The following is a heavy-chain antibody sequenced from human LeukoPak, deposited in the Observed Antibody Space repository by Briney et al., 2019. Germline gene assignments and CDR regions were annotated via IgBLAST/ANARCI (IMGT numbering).Heavy chain of an antibody. D-gene: IGHD1-1*01. Sequence: GGSLRLSCVVSGLTLSNHWMHWVRQVPGKGLVWVSHIDNDGTDTRYADSVRGRFTISRDNVKNTVYLQMNSLRVDDAAVYYXXXXXXXHQERVSLDYWGQGILVTVSS. CDR3: XXXXXXHQERVSLDY. V-gene: IGHV3-74*01. J-gene: IGHJ4*02. CDR1: GLTLSNHW. CDR2: IDNDGTDT.